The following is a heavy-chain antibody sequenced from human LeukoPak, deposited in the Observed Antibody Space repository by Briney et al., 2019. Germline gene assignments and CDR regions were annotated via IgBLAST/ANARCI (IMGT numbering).Heavy chain of an antibody. D-gene: IGHD3-16*01. V-gene: IGHV4-59*01. CDR1: GGSISGYY. Sequence: SETLSLTCSVSGGSISGYYWTWNRQPPGEALEYIGCIYYTGTTNYNPSLNSRVTISVDTSRNQFALKLSSVTAADTAVYYCARVVGGVGLDYWGQGTLVTVSS. CDR3: ARVVGGVGLDY. J-gene: IGHJ4*02. CDR2: IYYTGTT.